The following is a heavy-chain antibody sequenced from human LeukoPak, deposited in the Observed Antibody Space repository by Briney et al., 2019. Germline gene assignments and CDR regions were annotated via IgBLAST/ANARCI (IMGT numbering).Heavy chain of an antibody. CDR1: GFTFSSYA. J-gene: IGHJ4*02. Sequence: AGGSLRLSCAASGFTFSSYAMSWVRQAPGKGLEWVSAISGSGGSTYYADSVKGRFTISRDNSKNTLYLQMNSLRAEDTAVYYCAKEPIVVVPAAIRCDYWGQGTLVTVSS. D-gene: IGHD2-2*02. CDR2: ISGSGGST. CDR3: AKEPIVVVPAAIRCDY. V-gene: IGHV3-23*01.